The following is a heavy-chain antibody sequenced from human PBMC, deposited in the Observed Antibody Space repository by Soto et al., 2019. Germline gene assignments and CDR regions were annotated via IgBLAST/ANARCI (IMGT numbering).Heavy chain of an antibody. CDR1: GFTFINNA. CDR2: VTGTGGTT. J-gene: IGHJ3*02. D-gene: IGHD3-22*01. CDR3: VNPASGFVYDAFEI. V-gene: IGHV3-23*01. Sequence: EVQLLESGGGLVQPGGSLRLSCVASGFTFINNAMSWVRQAPGKGLEWVSSVTGTGGTTYYSDSVKGRFTISRDNSKNTVFLQMNSLRVEDTAMYYCVNPASGFVYDAFEIWGQGTMVTVSS.